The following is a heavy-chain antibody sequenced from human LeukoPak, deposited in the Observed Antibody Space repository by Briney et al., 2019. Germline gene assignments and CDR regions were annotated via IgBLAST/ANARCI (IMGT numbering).Heavy chain of an antibody. CDR1: GGSFSGYY. CDR2: INHSGST. J-gene: IGHJ5*02. V-gene: IGHV4-34*01. Sequence: SETLSLTCAVYGGSFSGYYWSWIRQPPGKGLEWIGEINHSGSTNYNPSLKSRVTISVDTSKNQFSLKLSSVTAADTAVYYCARRGVYSSGWYRRGFDPWGQGTLVTVSS. CDR3: ARRGVYSSGWYRRGFDP. D-gene: IGHD6-19*01.